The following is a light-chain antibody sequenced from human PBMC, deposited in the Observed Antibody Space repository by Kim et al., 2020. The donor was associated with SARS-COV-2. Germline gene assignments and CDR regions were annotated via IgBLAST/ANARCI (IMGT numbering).Light chain of an antibody. CDR1: QSISSY. CDR3: QQSYSNPRT. V-gene: IGKV1-39*01. Sequence: ASVGDRVIITCRASQSISSYLNWYQQKPGKAPKLLIYAASTLQSGVPSRFSGSGSGTDFTLTISSLQPEDFATYYCQQSYSNPRTFGQGTNVDIK. J-gene: IGKJ1*01. CDR2: AAS.